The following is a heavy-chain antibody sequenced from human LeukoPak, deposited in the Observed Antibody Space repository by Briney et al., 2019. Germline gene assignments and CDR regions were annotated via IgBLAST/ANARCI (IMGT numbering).Heavy chain of an antibody. J-gene: IGHJ4*02. V-gene: IGHV3-33*01. Sequence: GSLRLSCAASGFTFSSYGMHWVRQAPGKGLEWVAVIWYDGSNKYYADSVKGRFTISRDNSKNTLYLQMNSLRAEDTAVYYCARDRCGGDCYSGYFDYWGQGTLVTVSS. CDR3: ARDRCGGDCYSGYFDY. CDR1: GFTFSSYG. D-gene: IGHD2-21*02. CDR2: IWYDGSNK.